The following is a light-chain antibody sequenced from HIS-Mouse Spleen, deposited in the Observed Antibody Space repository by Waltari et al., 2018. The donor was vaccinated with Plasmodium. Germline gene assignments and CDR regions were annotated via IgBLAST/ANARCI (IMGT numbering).Light chain of an antibody. Sequence: AIRMTQSPSSFSASTGDRVTITCRASQGISSYLVWYQQKPVKAPKLLIDAASTWQTGGPSRVIGSGSGTDFTLTISCRQSEDFATYYCQQYESYPLTFGGGTKGEIK. CDR3: QQYESYPLT. J-gene: IGKJ4*01. V-gene: IGKV1-8*01. CDR1: QGISSY. CDR2: AAS.